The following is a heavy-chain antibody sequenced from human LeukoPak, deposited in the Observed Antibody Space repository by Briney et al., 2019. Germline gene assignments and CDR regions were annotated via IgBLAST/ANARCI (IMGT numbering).Heavy chain of an antibody. Sequence: SVKVSCKASGGTFSSYAISWVRQAPGQGLEWMGGIIPIFGTANYAQKFQGRVTITADKSTSTAYMELSSLRSEDTAVYYCAIRIGYCSGGSCHSLDYWGQGTLVTVSS. CDR1: GGTFSSYA. CDR3: AIRIGYCSGGSCHSLDY. V-gene: IGHV1-69*06. J-gene: IGHJ4*02. D-gene: IGHD2-15*01. CDR2: IIPIFGTA.